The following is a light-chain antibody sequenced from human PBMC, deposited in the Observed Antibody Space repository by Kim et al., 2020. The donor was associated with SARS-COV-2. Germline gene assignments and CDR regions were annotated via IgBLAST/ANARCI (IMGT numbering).Light chain of an antibody. CDR1: QTVSRY. CDR3: QQRRNWPIT. V-gene: IGKV3-11*01. J-gene: IGKJ5*01. CDR2: DAS. Sequence: EIVLTQSPATLSLSPGERATLSCRASQTVSRYLVWYQQKSGQAPRLLIYDASNRATGIPARFSGSGSGTDFTLTISSLEPEDFAVYYCQQRRNWPITFGQGTRLEIK.